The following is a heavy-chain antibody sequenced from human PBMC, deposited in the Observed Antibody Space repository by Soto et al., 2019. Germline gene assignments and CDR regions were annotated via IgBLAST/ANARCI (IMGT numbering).Heavy chain of an antibody. D-gene: IGHD5-12*01. CDR1: GGTFSSYA. Sequence: QVQLVQSGAEVKKPGSSVKVSCKASGGTFSSYAISWVRQAPGQGLEWMGGIIPIFGTANYAQKFQGRVTITADEATSRDYMELRSLRSEDTAVYYCASPGMATSLLLNGMDVWGQGPTVTVSS. CDR3: ASPGMATSLLLNGMDV. J-gene: IGHJ6*02. V-gene: IGHV1-69*12. CDR2: IIPIFGTA.